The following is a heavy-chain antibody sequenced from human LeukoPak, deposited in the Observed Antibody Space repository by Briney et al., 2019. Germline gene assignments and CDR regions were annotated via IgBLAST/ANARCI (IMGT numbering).Heavy chain of an antibody. Sequence: SETLSLTCNVSGGSISSYYWSWIRQPPGKGLEWIGYIYYSGSTNYNPSLKSRVTISVDTSKNQFSLKLSSVTAADTAVYYCARAVLGYYYGSGSYYNWFDPWGQGTLVTVSS. CDR1: GGSISSYY. CDR2: IYYSGST. J-gene: IGHJ5*02. CDR3: ARAVLGYYYGSGSYYNWFDP. D-gene: IGHD3-10*01. V-gene: IGHV4-59*01.